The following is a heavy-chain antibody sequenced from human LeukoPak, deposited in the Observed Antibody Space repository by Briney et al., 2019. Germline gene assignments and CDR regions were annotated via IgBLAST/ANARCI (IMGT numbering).Heavy chain of an antibody. J-gene: IGHJ4*02. D-gene: IGHD7-27*01. CDR3: ARAGHLAGTANWGSPGDY. Sequence: GESLKISCKGSGYSFTSYWIGWVRQMPGKGLEWMGIIYPGDSDTRYSPSFQGQVTISADKSISTAYLQWSSLKASDTAMYYCARAGHLAGTANWGSPGDYWGQGTLVTVSS. CDR1: GYSFTSYW. CDR2: IYPGDSDT. V-gene: IGHV5-51*01.